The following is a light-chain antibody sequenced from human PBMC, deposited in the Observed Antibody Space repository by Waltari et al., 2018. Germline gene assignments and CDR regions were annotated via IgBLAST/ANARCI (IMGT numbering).Light chain of an antibody. V-gene: IGLV2-14*01. Sequence: QSALTQPASVSGSPGQSITISCTGTSSDVGGYNSVAWYQQHSGKAPKLMIYEVSHRPSVVSNRFSGSESGNPASLTIPGRQAEDEADYYCSSFTSSITRVFGTGPKVTVL. CDR1: SSDVGGYNS. J-gene: IGLJ1*01. CDR3: SSFTSSITRV. CDR2: EVS.